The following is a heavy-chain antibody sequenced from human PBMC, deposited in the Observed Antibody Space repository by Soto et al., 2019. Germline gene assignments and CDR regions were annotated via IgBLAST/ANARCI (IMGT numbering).Heavy chain of an antibody. D-gene: IGHD1-1*01. J-gene: IGHJ6*02. Sequence: ASVKFSCKASGGTFSSYAISWVRQAPGQGLEWMGGIIPIFGTANYAQKFQGRVTITADESTSTAYMELSSLRSEDTAVYYCARDPTTAGYYYGMDVWGQGTTVTVSS. CDR2: IIPIFGTA. CDR3: ARDPTTAGYYYGMDV. V-gene: IGHV1-69*13. CDR1: GGTFSSYA.